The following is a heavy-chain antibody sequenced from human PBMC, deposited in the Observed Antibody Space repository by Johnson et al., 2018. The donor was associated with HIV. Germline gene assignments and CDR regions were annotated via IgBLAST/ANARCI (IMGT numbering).Heavy chain of an antibody. D-gene: IGHD6-19*01. J-gene: IGHJ3*02. CDR2: ITWNSGKI. V-gene: IGHV3-9*01. CDR3: ARDAPYSSGWLWYAFDI. CDR1: GFTFGDYA. Sequence: VQLVESGGGLVQPGRSLRLSCAASGFTFGDYAMHWVRQAPGKGLEWVSGITWNSGKIDYAASVQGRFTISRDNAKNSLYLQMNSLRAEDTAVYYCARDAPYSSGWLWYAFDIWGQGTMVTVSS.